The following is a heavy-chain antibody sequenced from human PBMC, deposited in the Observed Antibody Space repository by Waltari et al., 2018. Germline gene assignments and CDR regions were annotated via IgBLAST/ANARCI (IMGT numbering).Heavy chain of an antibody. V-gene: IGHV3-23*04. Sequence: EVQLVESGGGLVQPGGSLALSCAASGFTFNSSALNWVRQAPGEGPEWVSTISGNGVSRYYADSVEGRFTISRDNSRNTVYLQMSSLRAEDTAIYYCAKAHWDYGNYYYYYMDGWGNGTTVIVSS. CDR3: AKAHWDYGNYYYYYMDG. J-gene: IGHJ6*03. D-gene: IGHD1-7*01. CDR2: ISGNGVSR. CDR1: GFTFNSSA.